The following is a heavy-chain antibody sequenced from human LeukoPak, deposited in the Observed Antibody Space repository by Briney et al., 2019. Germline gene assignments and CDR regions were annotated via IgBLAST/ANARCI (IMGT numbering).Heavy chain of an antibody. CDR1: GFTFSNYA. J-gene: IGHJ4*02. Sequence: GGSLRLSCAASGFTFSNYAMMWVRQAPGKRLEWVSCITGSGDGTYYADSVRGRFTISRDNSENTLYLQLNSLRAEDTAVYFCVKGFVHPTYYFDYWGQGTLVTVSS. V-gene: IGHV3-23*01. D-gene: IGHD3-10*01. CDR2: ITGSGDGT. CDR3: VKGFVHPTYYFDY.